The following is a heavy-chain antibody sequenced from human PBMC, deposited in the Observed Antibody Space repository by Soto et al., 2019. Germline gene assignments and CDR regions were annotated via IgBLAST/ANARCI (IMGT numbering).Heavy chain of an antibody. CDR2: IIPILGIA. D-gene: IGHD6-13*01. J-gene: IGHJ4*02. CDR1: GGTFSSYT. Sequence: QVQLVQSGAEVKKPGSSVKVSCKASGGTFSSYTISWVRQAPAQGLEWMGRIIPILGIANYAQKFQGRVTITADKSTSTAYMELSSLRSEDTAVYYCAVGTAAGSDYWGQGTLVTVSS. V-gene: IGHV1-69*02. CDR3: AVGTAAGSDY.